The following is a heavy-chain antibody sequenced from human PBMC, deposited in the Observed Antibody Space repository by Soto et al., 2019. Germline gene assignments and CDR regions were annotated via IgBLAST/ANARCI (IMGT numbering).Heavy chain of an antibody. V-gene: IGHV1-18*01. J-gene: IGHJ4*02. CDR3: ARDLRVTRIRYFDWPIGY. D-gene: IGHD3-9*01. CDR1: GYTFTSYG. Sequence: ASVKVSCKASGYTFTSYGISWVRQAPGQGLEWMGWISAYNGNTNHAQKLQGRVTMTTDTSTSTAYMELWSLRSDDTAVYYCARDLRVTRIRYFDWPIGYRGQGTLVTVPS. CDR2: ISAYNGNT.